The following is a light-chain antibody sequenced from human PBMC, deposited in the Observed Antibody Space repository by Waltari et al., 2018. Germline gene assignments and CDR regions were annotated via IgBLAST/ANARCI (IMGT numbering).Light chain of an antibody. CDR3: MQATNWPLT. J-gene: IGKJ1*01. V-gene: IGKV2-30*02. CDR1: QSLVHTDGHTY. Sequence: DVVMTQSPLSLPVSLGQPASIPCRPSQSLVHTDGHTYLNWFQQRPGQSPRRLIYKVSNRDSGVPDRFSGSGSDTAFTLKISRVEAEDVGIYYCMQATNWPLTFGQGTKVEIQ. CDR2: KVS.